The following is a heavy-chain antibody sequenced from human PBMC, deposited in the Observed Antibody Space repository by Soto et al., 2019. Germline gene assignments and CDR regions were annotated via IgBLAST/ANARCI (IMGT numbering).Heavy chain of an antibody. V-gene: IGHV4-39*01. D-gene: IGHD5-18*01. J-gene: IGHJ4*02. CDR1: GGSISSSSYY. CDR3: ARIGIQLWLHRFDY. Sequence: QLQLQESGPGLVKPSETLSLTCTVSGGSISSSSYYWGWIRQPPGKGLEWIGSIYYSGSTYYNPSLKSRVTISVDTSKNQFSLKLSSVTAADTAVYYCARIGIQLWLHRFDYWGQGTLVTVSS. CDR2: IYYSGST.